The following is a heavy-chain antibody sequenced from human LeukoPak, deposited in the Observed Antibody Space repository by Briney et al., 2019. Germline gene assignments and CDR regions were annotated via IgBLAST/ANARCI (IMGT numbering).Heavy chain of an antibody. CDR1: GGSISSGY. CDR2: IYYSGST. J-gene: IGHJ2*01. CDR3: ARGSPLDWYFDL. Sequence: PSETLSLTCTVSGGSISSGYWNWIRQPPGKGLEWIGYIYYSGSTKYNPSLMSRVTISVDTSKNQFSLRLTSVTAADTAVYYCARGSPLDWYFDLWGRGTLVSVSS. V-gene: IGHV4-59*01.